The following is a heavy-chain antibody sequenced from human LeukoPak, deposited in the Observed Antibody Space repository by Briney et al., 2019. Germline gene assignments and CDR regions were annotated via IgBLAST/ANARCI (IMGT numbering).Heavy chain of an antibody. Sequence: SVKVSCKASGGTFSSYAISWVRQAPGQGLEWVGRIIPIFGTANYAQKFQGRVTITTDECTSTAYMELSSLRSEDTAVYYCARDTPHIYYDSSGYYFDYWGQGTLVTVSS. CDR1: GGTFSSYA. J-gene: IGHJ4*02. CDR2: IIPIFGTA. D-gene: IGHD3-22*01. V-gene: IGHV1-69*05. CDR3: ARDTPHIYYDSSGYYFDY.